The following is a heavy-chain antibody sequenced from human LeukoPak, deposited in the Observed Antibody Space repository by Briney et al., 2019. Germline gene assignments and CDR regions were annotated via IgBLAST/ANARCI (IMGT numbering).Heavy chain of an antibody. CDR2: ISGSGGST. CDR3: AKDQIGYSYGYHFDY. CDR1: GFTFSSYA. V-gene: IGHV3-23*01. J-gene: IGHJ4*02. Sequence: GGSLRLSCAASGFTFSSYAMSWVRQAPGKGLEWVSAISGSGGSTYYADSVKGRFTLSRDNSKNTLYLQMNSLRAEDTAVYYCAKDQIGYSYGYHFDYWGQGTLVTVSS. D-gene: IGHD5-18*01.